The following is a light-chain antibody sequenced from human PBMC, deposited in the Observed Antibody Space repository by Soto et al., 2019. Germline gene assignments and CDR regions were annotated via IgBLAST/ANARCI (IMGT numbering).Light chain of an antibody. CDR2: NYT. CDR3: ATWDDDLTGPV. V-gene: IGLV1-47*02. Sequence: QSVVTQPPSASGTPGQTVTISCSGSSSNIGSNYVYWYQQLPGTAPKLLIYNYTLRPSGVVDRFSGSRSGTSASRAISGLRSEDEADYYCATWDDDLTGPVLGGGTKLTVL. J-gene: IGLJ3*02. CDR1: SSNIGSNY.